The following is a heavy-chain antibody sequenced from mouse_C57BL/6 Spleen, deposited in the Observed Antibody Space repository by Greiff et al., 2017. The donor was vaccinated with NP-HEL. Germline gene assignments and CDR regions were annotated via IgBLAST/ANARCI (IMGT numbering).Heavy chain of an antibody. Sequence: QVQLQQPGAELVRPGTSVKLSCKASGYTFTSYWMHWVKQRPGQGLEWIGVIDPSDSYTNYNQKFKGKATLTVDTSSSTAYMQLSSLTSEDSAVYYCARWHYDYDERSFWGQGTSVTVSS. CDR3: ARWHYDYDERSF. J-gene: IGHJ4*01. V-gene: IGHV1-59*01. CDR2: IDPSDSYT. D-gene: IGHD2-4*01. CDR1: GYTFTSYW.